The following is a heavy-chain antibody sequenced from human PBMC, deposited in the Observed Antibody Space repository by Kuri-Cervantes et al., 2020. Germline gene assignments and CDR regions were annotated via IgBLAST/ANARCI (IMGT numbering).Heavy chain of an antibody. J-gene: IGHJ5*02. D-gene: IGHD1-1*01. Sequence: GGSLRLSCAASGFTVSSNYMSWVRQAPGKGLEWVSYISSSGSTIYYADSVKGRFTISRDNAKNSLYLQMNSLRAEDTAVYYCARGTGFDWFDPWGQGTLVTVSS. CDR2: ISSSGSTI. V-gene: IGHV3-11*01. CDR3: ARGTGFDWFDP. CDR1: GFTVSSNY.